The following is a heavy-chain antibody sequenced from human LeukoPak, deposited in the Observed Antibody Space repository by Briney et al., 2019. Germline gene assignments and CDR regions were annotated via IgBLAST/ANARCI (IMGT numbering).Heavy chain of an antibody. CDR3: ARRLTQYDCFNP. J-gene: IGHJ5*02. D-gene: IGHD2-2*01. CDR1: GDSLSSNSVT. CDR2: TYYRSTGYN. Sequence: SQTLSLTCAISGDSLSSNSVTWNWIRQSPSRGLEWLGRTYYRSTGYNHYALSVRGRITVNPDTSKNQFSLHLNSVTPEDTAVYYCARRLTQYDCFNPWGQGILVTVSS. V-gene: IGHV6-1*01.